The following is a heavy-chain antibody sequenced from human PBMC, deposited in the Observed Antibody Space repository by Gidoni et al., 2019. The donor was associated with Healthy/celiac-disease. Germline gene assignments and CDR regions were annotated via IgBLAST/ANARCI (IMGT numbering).Heavy chain of an antibody. CDR3: ARDLSRYCSSTSCYVLPYGMDV. CDR2: ISAYNGNT. J-gene: IGHJ6*04. V-gene: IGHV1-18*01. D-gene: IGHD2-2*01. Sequence: QVQLVQSGAEVKTPGASVKVSCKASGYTFTSYGISWVRQAPGQGLEWMGWISAYNGNTNYAQKLQGRVTMTTDTSTSTAYMELRSLRSDDTAVYYCARDLSRYCSSTSCYVLPYGMDVWGKGTTVTVSS. CDR1: GYTFTSYG.